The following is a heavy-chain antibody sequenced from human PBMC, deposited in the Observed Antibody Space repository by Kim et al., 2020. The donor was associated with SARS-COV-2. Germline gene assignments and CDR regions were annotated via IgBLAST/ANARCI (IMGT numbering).Heavy chain of an antibody. CDR2: ITDSGGFT. J-gene: IGHJ5*02. V-gene: IGHV3-23*01. D-gene: IGHD3-10*01. CDR3: AKYNSSGSYYFS. Sequence: GGSLRLSCAASGFTFKNYAMSWVRLAPGKGLEWLSTITDSGGFTAYADSVKGQFTVSRDNSKNTLYLQMNSLRAEDTAIYFCAKYNSSGSYYFSWGPRTRVTVSS. CDR1: GFTFKNYA.